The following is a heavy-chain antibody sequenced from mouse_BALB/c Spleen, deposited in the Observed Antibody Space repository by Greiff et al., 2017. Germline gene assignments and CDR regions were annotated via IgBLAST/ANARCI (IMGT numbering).Heavy chain of an antibody. D-gene: IGHD3-2*01. Sequence: EVKLVEPGGGLVQPGGSMKLSCVASGFTFSNYWMNWVRQSPEKGLEWVAEIRLKSNNYATHYAESVKGRFTISRDDSKSSVYLQMNNLRAEDTGIYYCTRRGRQLGGNFDYWGQGTTLTVSS. CDR2: IRLKSNNYAT. J-gene: IGHJ2*01. CDR1: GFTFSNYW. V-gene: IGHV6-6*02. CDR3: TRRGRQLGGNFDY.